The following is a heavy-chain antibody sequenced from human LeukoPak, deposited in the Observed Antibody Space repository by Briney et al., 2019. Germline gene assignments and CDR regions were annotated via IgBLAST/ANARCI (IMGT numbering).Heavy chain of an antibody. J-gene: IGHJ4*02. CDR1: GGSISSYY. CDR3: ARGYCSGGSCYSYGY. V-gene: IGHV4-59*01. CDR2: IYYSGST. D-gene: IGHD2-15*01. Sequence: SETLSLTCTVSGGSISSYYWRWIRQPPGKGLEWIGYIYYSGSTNYNPSLKSRVTISVDTSKNQFSLKLSSVTAADTAVYYCARGYCSGGSCYSYGYWGQGTLVTVSS.